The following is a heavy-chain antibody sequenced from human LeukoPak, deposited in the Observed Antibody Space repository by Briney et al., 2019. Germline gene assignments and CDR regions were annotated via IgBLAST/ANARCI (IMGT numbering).Heavy chain of an antibody. V-gene: IGHV4-39*07. J-gene: IGHJ2*01. Sequence: SETLSLTCTVSGGSISSSSYYWGWIRQPPGKGLEWIGSIYYSGSTYYNPSLKSRVTISVDTSKNQFSLKLSSVTAADTAVYYCAATYGDYVRNFDLWGRGTLVTISS. CDR2: IYYSGST. CDR1: GGSISSSSYY. D-gene: IGHD4-17*01. CDR3: AATYGDYVRNFDL.